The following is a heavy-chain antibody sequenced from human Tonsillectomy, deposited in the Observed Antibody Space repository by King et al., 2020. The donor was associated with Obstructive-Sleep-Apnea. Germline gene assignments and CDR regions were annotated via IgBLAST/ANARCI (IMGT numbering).Heavy chain of an antibody. CDR2: RKAGKGNK. J-gene: IGHJ4*02. CDR3: ARDGPHFFFDN. CDR1: GYTFTSYA. Sequence: QLVQSGAEVKKPGASVKVSCKGSGYTFTSYAIHWVRQAPGKGLEWVGWRKAGKGNKKYFKTFQGRVTITWDTSASTTYMGLSSLRSEDTAVYYCARDGPHFFFDNWGQGTLVTVSS. V-gene: IGHV1-3*01.